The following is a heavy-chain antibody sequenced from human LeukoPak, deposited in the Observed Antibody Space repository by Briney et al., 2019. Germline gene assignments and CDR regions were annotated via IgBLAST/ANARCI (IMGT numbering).Heavy chain of an antibody. CDR2: IYPVDSDT. CDR3: ARLVAAAGTLDY. V-gene: IGHV5-51*01. D-gene: IGHD6-13*01. CDR1: GYTFIGYW. J-gene: IGHJ4*02. Sequence: GESLKISCKGSGYTFIGYWIGWVRQMPGKGLEWMGIIYPVDSDTRYSPSFQGQVTISADKSISTAYLQWSSLKASDTAMYYCARLVAAAGTLDYWGQGTLVTVSS.